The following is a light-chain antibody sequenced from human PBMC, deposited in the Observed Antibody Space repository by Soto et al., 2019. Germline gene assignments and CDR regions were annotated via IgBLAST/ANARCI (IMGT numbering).Light chain of an antibody. V-gene: IGKV3-11*01. CDR1: QSVSID. J-gene: IGKJ5*01. CDR2: DAS. Sequence: EIVMRQSPASLSVSPWERATLSFMASQSVSIDLAWYQQTPGQAPRLLIYDASNRATGIPARFSGSGSGTDFTLTISSLELEDFAVYYCQQRSNWPPITFGQGTRLEIK. CDR3: QQRSNWPPIT.